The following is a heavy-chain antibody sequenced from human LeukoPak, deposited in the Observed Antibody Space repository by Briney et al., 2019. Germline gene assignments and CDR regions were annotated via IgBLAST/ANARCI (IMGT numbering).Heavy chain of an antibody. CDR3: AREMAAAAEPYYFDY. Sequence: GESLKISCKGSGYSFTSYWIGWVRQMPGKGLEWMGIIYPGDSDTRHSPSFQGQVTISADKSISTAYLQWSSLKASDTAMYYCAREMAAAAEPYYFDYWGQGTLVTVSS. D-gene: IGHD6-13*01. J-gene: IGHJ4*02. CDR1: GYSFTSYW. CDR2: IYPGDSDT. V-gene: IGHV5-51*01.